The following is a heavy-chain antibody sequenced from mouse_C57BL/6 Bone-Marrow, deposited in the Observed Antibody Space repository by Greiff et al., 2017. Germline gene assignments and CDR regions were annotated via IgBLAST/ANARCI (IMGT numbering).Heavy chain of an antibody. V-gene: IGHV1-39*01. CDR2: INPNYGTT. CDR1: GYSFTDYN. Sequence: VQLQQSGPELVKPGASVKISCKASGYSFTDYNMNWVKQSNGKSLEWIGVINPNYGTTSYNQKFKGKATLTVDQSSSTAYMQLNSLTSEDSAVDYCASRRLSPPDYCAMDCWGKGTTVTVSS. D-gene: IGHD3-2*02. J-gene: IGHJ4*01. CDR3: ASRRLSPPDYCAMDC.